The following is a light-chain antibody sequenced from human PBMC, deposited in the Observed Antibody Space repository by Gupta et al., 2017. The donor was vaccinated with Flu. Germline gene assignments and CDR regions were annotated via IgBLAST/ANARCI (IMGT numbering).Light chain of an antibody. Sequence: VTITCSGASSNVGSNYVYCYHHRPGAAPNLLLYGNGRRPSAVPARFSGSKSGTSASLPISWLRAEDEAYYYCAAWDASRSGRLFGGGTKLTVL. J-gene: IGLJ3*02. CDR1: SSNVGSNY. CDR3: AAWDASRSGRL. CDR2: GNG. V-gene: IGLV1-47*01.